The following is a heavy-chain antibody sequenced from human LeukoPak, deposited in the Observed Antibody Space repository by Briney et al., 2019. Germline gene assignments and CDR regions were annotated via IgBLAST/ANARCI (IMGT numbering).Heavy chain of an antibody. V-gene: IGHV4-34*01. J-gene: IGHJ4*02. Sequence: SSETLSLTCAVYGGSFSGYYWSWIRQPPGKGLEWIGEINHSGSTSYNPSLKSRVTISVDTSKNQFSLKLSSVTAADTAVYYCARGRLLRFHYYFDYWGQGTLVTVSS. CDR3: ARGRLLRFHYYFDY. CDR1: GGSFSGYY. CDR2: INHSGST. D-gene: IGHD2/OR15-2a*01.